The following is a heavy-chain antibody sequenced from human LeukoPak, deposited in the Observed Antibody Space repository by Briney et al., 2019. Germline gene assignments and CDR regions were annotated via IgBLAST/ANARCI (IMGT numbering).Heavy chain of an antibody. Sequence: SEALSLTCTVSGGPISSYYWSWIRQPPGKGLEWIGYIYYSGSTNYNPSLKSRVTISVDTSKNQFSLKLSSVTAADTAVYYCARDVYSSGWYRYGMDVWGQGTTVTVSS. J-gene: IGHJ6*02. CDR3: ARDVYSSGWYRYGMDV. CDR1: GGPISSYY. D-gene: IGHD6-19*01. CDR2: IYYSGST. V-gene: IGHV4-59*01.